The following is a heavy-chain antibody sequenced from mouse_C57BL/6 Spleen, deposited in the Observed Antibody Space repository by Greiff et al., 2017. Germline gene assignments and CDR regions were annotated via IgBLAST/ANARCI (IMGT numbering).Heavy chain of an antibody. CDR3: VQLRLPTWFAY. D-gene: IGHD3-2*02. J-gene: IGHJ3*01. CDR2: INYDGSST. Sequence: EVQLVESEGGLVQPGSSMKLSCTASGFTFSDYYMAWVRQVPEKGLEWVANINYDGSSTYYLDSLKSRFIISRDNAKNILYLQMSSLKSEDTATYYCVQLRLPTWFAYWGQGTLVTVSA. CDR1: GFTFSDYY. V-gene: IGHV5-16*01.